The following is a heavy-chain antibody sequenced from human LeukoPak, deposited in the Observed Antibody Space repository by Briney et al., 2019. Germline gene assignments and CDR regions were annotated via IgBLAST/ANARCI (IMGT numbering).Heavy chain of an antibody. J-gene: IGHJ4*02. Sequence: GGSLRLSCAVSGFTFSSYLMSWVRQAPGKGLEWVANIKQDGSEKYYVDSVKGRFTVSRDNAKNSLYLQMNSLRAEDTAVYYCARVYRSSSGYCFDFWGQGTLVTVSS. V-gene: IGHV3-7*01. CDR2: IKQDGSEK. D-gene: IGHD6-6*01. CDR1: GFTFSSYL. CDR3: ARVYRSSSGYCFDF.